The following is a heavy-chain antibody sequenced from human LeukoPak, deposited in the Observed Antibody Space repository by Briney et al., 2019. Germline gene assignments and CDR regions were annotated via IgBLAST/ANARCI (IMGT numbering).Heavy chain of an antibody. CDR3: AGLPTILDYYYGMGV. V-gene: IGHV4-59*08. CDR2: IYYSGST. J-gene: IGHJ6*02. D-gene: IGHD5-12*01. CDR1: GGSISSYY. Sequence: KPSETLSLTCTVSGGSISSYYWSWIRQPPGKGLEWIGYIYYSGSTNYNPSLKSRVTISVDTSKNQFSLKLSSVTAADTAVYYCAGLPTILDYYYGMGVWGQGTTVTVSS.